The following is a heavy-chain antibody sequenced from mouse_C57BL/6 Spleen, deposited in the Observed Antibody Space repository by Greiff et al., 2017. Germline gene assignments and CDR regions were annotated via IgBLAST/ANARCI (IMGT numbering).Heavy chain of an antibody. D-gene: IGHD2-4*01. CDR3: ARYYDYGWFAY. V-gene: IGHV1-64*01. CDR1: GYTFTSYW. CDR2: IHPNSGRT. Sequence: QVQLKESGAELVKPGASVKLSCKASGYTFTSYWMHWVKQRPGQGLEWIGMIHPNSGRTNYNEKFKSKATLTVDKSSSTAYMQLSSLTSEDSAVYYCARYYDYGWFAYWGQGTLVTVSA. J-gene: IGHJ3*01.